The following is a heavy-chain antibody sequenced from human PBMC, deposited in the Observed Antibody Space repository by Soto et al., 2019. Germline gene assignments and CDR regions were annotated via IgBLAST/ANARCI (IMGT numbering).Heavy chain of an antibody. J-gene: IGHJ3*02. CDR1: GYTFTSYG. Sequence: GASVKVSCKASGYTFTSYGISWVRQAPGQGLEWMGWISAYNGNTNYAQKLQGRVTMTTDTSTSTAYMELRSLRSDDTAVYYCARDFYGFFEWSPPRAFDIWGQGTMVTVSS. CDR2: ISAYNGNT. V-gene: IGHV1-18*04. CDR3: ARDFYGFFEWSPPRAFDI. D-gene: IGHD3-3*01.